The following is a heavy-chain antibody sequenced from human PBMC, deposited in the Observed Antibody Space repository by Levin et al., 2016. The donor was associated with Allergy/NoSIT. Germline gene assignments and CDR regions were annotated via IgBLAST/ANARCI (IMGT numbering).Heavy chain of an antibody. CDR3: ARVRSREELRSNAFDI. V-gene: IGHV3-21*01. CDR1: GFTFSRYA. J-gene: IGHJ3*02. D-gene: IGHD1-7*01. Sequence: GGSLRLSCAASGFTFSRYAMNWVRQAPGKGLEWVSSISPSTRYIYYADSVKGRFTISRDNAKNSLYLQMDSLRAEDTALYYCARVRSREELRSNAFDIWGQGTMVTVS. CDR2: ISPSTRYI.